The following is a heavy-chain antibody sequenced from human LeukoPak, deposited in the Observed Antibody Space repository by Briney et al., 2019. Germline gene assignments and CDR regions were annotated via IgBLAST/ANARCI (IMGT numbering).Heavy chain of an antibody. CDR2: ISSSSTYI. V-gene: IGHV3-21*04. CDR1: GFIFSSYT. D-gene: IGHD6-13*01. Sequence: SGGSLSLSCAASGFIFSSYTMNWVRHAPGKGLEWVSSISSSSTYIYFVDSVKGRFTISRDNAKNSLYLQMNSLRAEDMALYYCAKDTSSHSQGDDDAFDIWGQGTMVTVSS. CDR3: AKDTSSHSQGDDDAFDI. J-gene: IGHJ3*02.